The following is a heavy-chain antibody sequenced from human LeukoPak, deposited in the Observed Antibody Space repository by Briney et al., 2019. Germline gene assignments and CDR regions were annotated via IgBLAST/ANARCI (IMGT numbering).Heavy chain of an antibody. V-gene: IGHV3-9*01. CDR3: AKDITGAAFDI. CDR2: ISWNSGSI. Sequence: GRSLRLSCAASGFTFDDYAMHWVRQAPGKGLEWVSGISWNSGSIGYADSVKGRFTISRDNAKNSLYLQMNSLRAEDTALYYCAKDITGAAFDIWGQGTMVTVSS. CDR1: GFTFDDYA. D-gene: IGHD3-10*01. J-gene: IGHJ3*02.